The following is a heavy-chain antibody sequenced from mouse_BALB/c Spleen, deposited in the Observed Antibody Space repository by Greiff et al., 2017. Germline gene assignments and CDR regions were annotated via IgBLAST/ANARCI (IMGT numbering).Heavy chain of an antibody. D-gene: IGHD1-1*01. V-gene: IGHV5-4*02. CDR1: GFTFSDYY. J-gene: IGHJ2*01. Sequence: EVKVEESGGGLVKPGGSLKLSCAASGFTFSDYYMYWVRQTPEKRLEWVATISDGGSYTYYPDSVKGRFTISRDNAKNNLYLQMSSLKSEDTAMYYCARGFFYGSSTYYFDYWGQGTTLTVSS. CDR2: ISDGGSYT. CDR3: ARGFFYGSSTYYFDY.